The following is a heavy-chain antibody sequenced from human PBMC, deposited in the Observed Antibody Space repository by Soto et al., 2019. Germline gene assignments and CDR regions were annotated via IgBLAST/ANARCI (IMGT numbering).Heavy chain of an antibody. D-gene: IGHD1-1*01. V-gene: IGHV1-18*01. CDR2: ISAHKRNT. CDR3: ARGRYGDY. CDR1: GYTFTSYG. J-gene: IGHJ4*02. Sequence: QVHLVQSGAEVKKPGASVKVSCKASGYTFTSYGITWVRQAPGQGLEWMGWISAHKRNTDYAQKLQGRVIVTRDTSTITAYMELRSLISDDTAVDYCARGRYGDYWGQGALVTVSS.